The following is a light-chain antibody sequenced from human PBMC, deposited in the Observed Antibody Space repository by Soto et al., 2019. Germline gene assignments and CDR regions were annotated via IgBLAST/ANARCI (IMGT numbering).Light chain of an antibody. V-gene: IGKV3-15*01. Sequence: EIVMTQSPATLSASPGERVTLSCRASQSIRSNLAWYQQRPGQTPRLLIFVASTRATGIPARFSGSGSGTEFTLTISSLQSEDFAVYYCQQYNNWPPITFGQGTKVDI. J-gene: IGKJ1*01. CDR3: QQYNNWPPIT. CDR2: VAS. CDR1: QSIRSN.